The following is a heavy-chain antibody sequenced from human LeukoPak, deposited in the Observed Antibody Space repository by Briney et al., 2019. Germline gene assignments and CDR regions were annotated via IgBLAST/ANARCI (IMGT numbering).Heavy chain of an antibody. J-gene: IGHJ4*02. D-gene: IGHD1-26*01. CDR2: IKEDGSEK. V-gene: IGHV3-7*01. Sequence: PGRSLRLSCAGSGFTFRNYWMNWVRQAPGKGLEWVANIKEDGSEKYYVDSVKGRFTVSRDNAKNSLYLQINSLRADDTAVYYCARGGPTVGTDYWGQGTLVTVSS. CDR3: ARGGPTVGTDY. CDR1: GFTFRNYW.